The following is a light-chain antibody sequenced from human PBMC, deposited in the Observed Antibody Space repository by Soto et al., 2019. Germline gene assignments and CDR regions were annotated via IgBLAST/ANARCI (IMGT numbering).Light chain of an antibody. J-gene: IGKJ1*01. CDR2: KAS. Sequence: DIQMTQSPSTLSGSVGDRVTITFRASQTISSWLAWYQQKPGKAPKLLIYKASTLKRGVPSRFSGSGSGPEFTLTIRSLQPDDFANYYCQHYNSYSESFGQGTKVELK. CDR1: QTISSW. V-gene: IGKV1-5*03. CDR3: QHYNSYSES.